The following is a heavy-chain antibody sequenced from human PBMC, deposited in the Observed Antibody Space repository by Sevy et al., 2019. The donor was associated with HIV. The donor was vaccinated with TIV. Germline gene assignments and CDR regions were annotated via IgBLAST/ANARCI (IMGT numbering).Heavy chain of an antibody. D-gene: IGHD5-12*01. Sequence: GGSLRLSCAASGFTFSSYSMNWVRQAPGKGLEWVSYISSSTIYYADSVKGRFTISRDNAKNSLYLQMNSLRAEDTAVYYCASQRGGYERLYYFDYWGQGTLVTVSS. CDR1: GFTFSSYS. J-gene: IGHJ4*02. CDR3: ASQRGGYERLYYFDY. V-gene: IGHV3-48*01. CDR2: ISSSTI.